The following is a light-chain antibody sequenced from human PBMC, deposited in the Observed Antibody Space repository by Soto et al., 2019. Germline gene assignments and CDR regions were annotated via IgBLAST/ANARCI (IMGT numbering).Light chain of an antibody. V-gene: IGKV3-15*01. Sequence: ETVLTQSPATLSVSPGERATLSCRASETVSTNLAWYQQKPGQAPRLLIYDVSTGATGIPARFSGRGSGTEFTLSISSLQSEDFAVYYCQQYNNWPLTFGQGTRLEIK. CDR1: ETVSTN. CDR3: QQYNNWPLT. J-gene: IGKJ5*01. CDR2: DVS.